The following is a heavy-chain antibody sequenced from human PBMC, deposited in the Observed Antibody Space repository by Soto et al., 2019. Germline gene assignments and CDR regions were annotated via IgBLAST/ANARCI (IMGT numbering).Heavy chain of an antibody. D-gene: IGHD4-17*01. J-gene: IGHJ4*02. CDR1: GGSISSSSYY. CDR2: IYYSGST. V-gene: IGHV4-39*01. CDR3: AVSTVTYRRLQYYLDY. Sequence: SETLYLTCTVSGGSISSSSYYWGWIRQPPGKGLEWIGSIYYSGSTYYNPSLKSRVTISVDTSKNQFSLKLSSVTAADTAVYYCAVSTVTYRRLQYYLDYWGQGTLVTVSS.